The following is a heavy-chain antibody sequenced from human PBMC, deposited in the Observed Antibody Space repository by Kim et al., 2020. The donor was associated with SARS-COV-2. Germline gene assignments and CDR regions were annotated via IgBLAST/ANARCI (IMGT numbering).Heavy chain of an antibody. Sequence: SETLSLTCTVSGGSISSGGYYWSWIRQHPGKGLEWIGYIYYSGSTYYNPSLKSRVTISVDTSKNQFSLKLSSVTAADTAVYYCARGGEDIVVVVAATSVYDWFDPWGQGTLVTVSS. J-gene: IGHJ5*02. CDR2: IYYSGST. D-gene: IGHD2-15*01. V-gene: IGHV4-31*03. CDR3: ARGGEDIVVVVAATSVYDWFDP. CDR1: GGSISSGGYY.